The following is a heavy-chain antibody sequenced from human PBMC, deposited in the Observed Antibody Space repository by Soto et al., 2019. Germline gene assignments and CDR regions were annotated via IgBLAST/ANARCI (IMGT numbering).Heavy chain of an antibody. J-gene: IGHJ5*02. V-gene: IGHV4-39*01. CDR1: GGSISSSSYY. D-gene: IGHD6-19*01. Sequence: LSLTCTVSGGSISSSSYYWGWIRQPPGKGLEWIGSIYYSGSTYYNPSLKSRVTISVDTSKNQFSLKLSSVTAADTAVYYCASLSYSSGWYCFDPCGQGTLVTVSS. CDR3: ASLSYSSGWYCFDP. CDR2: IYYSGST.